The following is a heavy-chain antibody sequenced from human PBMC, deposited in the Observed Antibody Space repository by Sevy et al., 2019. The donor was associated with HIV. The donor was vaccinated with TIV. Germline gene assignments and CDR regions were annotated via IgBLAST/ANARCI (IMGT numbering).Heavy chain of an antibody. D-gene: IGHD6-13*01. CDR1: GYTFTGYY. CDR3: ARDGGAAADFDY. V-gene: IGHV1-2*06. J-gene: IGHJ4*02. Sequence: ASVKVSYKACGYTFTGYYMHWVRQAPGQGLEWMGRINPNSGGTNYAQKFQGRVTMTRDTSISTAYMELSRLRSDDTAVYYCARDGGAAADFDYWGQGTLVTVSS. CDR2: INPNSGGT.